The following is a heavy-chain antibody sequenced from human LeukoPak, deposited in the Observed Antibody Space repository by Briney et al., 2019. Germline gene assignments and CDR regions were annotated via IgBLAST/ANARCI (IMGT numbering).Heavy chain of an antibody. V-gene: IGHV5-51*01. Sequence: GESLQISGQGSGSIFTSYWIGWVRQVPGKGLEWMGIIYPGDSDTRYSPSFQGQVTISADKSISTAYLQWSSLKASDTAMYYCARRAARSSSFDYWGQGTLVTVSS. CDR3: ARRAARSSSFDY. J-gene: IGHJ4*02. CDR2: IYPGDSDT. CDR1: GSIFTSYW. D-gene: IGHD6-13*01.